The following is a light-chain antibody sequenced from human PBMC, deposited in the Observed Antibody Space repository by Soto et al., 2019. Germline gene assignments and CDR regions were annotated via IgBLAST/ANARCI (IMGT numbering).Light chain of an antibody. CDR1: QSISSW. V-gene: IGKV1-5*03. Sequence: DIQMTQSQSILSASVGDRVTITCRASQSISSWLAWYQQKPWKATKFLNYKETSLESGVPSRFSGGGYGTEFTLTISRMLPDDVATYYCQTYNDYSWTFGQGTKVEIK. CDR3: QTYNDYSWT. CDR2: KET. J-gene: IGKJ1*01.